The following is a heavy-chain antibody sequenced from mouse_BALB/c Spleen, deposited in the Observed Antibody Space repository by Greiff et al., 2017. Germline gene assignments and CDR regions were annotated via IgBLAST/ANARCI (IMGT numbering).Heavy chain of an antibody. CDR2: ISSGSSTI. D-gene: IGHD1-1*01. CDR1: GFTFSSFG. V-gene: IGHV5-17*02. Sequence: EVQGVESGGGLVQPGGSRKLSCAASGFTFSSFGMHWVRQAPEKGLEWVAYISSGSSTIYYADTVKGRFTISRDNPKNTLFLQMTSLRSEDTAMYYCARSVTTVPWYFDVWGAGTTVTVSS. J-gene: IGHJ1*01. CDR3: ARSVTTVPWYFDV.